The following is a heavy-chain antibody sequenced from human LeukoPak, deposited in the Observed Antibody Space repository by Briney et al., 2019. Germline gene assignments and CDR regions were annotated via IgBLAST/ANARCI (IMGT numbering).Heavy chain of an antibody. CDR2: INPSGGST. V-gene: IGHV1-46*01. J-gene: IGHJ4*02. D-gene: IGHD4-17*01. Sequence: ASVKVSCKASGYTFTSYYMHWVRQAPGQGLEWMGIINPSGGSTSYAQKFQGRVTMTRDTSTSTVYMELSSLRSEDTAVYYCARDYRTTVTIKTKSGRLDYWGQGTLVTVSS. CDR3: ARDYRTTVTIKTKSGRLDY. CDR1: GYTFTSYY.